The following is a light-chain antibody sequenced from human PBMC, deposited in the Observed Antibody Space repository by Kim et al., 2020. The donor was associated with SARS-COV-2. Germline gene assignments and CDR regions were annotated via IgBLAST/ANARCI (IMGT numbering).Light chain of an antibody. J-gene: IGLJ2*01. CDR1: KLGDKY. CDR2: QDS. V-gene: IGLV3-1*01. CDR3: QAWDSSTAV. Sequence: VSPGQTVSITCSGDKLGDKYACWYQQKPGLSPVLVIYQDSKRPSGIPERFSGSNSGNTATLTISGTQAMDEADYYCQAWDSSTAVFGGGTQLTVL.